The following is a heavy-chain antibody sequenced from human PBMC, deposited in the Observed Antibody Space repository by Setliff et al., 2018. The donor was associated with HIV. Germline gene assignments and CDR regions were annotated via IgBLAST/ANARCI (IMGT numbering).Heavy chain of an antibody. CDR1: GDSITGRW. V-gene: IGHV4-59*11. D-gene: IGHD2-21*02. J-gene: IGHJ4*02. CDR2: IYHNGFA. CDR3: ARAGAEVTSHFDW. Sequence: LSLTCTVSGDSITGRWLSWIRQPPGKGLEWTGNIYHNGFANYNPSLKSRLTISVDTSRNQFSLKVTSVTAADTAVYYCARAGAEVTSHFDWWGQGTLVTVSS.